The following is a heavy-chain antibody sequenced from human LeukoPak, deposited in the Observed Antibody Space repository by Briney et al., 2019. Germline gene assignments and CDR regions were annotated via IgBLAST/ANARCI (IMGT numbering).Heavy chain of an antibody. D-gene: IGHD3-22*01. V-gene: IGHV4-59*01. CDR2: IHYSGTT. CDR3: ARGYFDSSGYSNPFDY. Sequence: SETLSLTCSVSGGTISSSYWSWMRQPPGKGLEWIGYIHYSGTTKYNPSLQSRVTIPVDTSKNQFSLNLRSVTAADTAVYYCARGYFDSSGYSNPFDYWGQGTLVTVSS. J-gene: IGHJ4*02. CDR1: GGTISSSY.